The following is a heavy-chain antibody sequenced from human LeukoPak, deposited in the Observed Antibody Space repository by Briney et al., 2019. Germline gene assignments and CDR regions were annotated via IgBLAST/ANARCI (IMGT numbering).Heavy chain of an antibody. D-gene: IGHD4-17*01. J-gene: IGHJ1*01. Sequence: GGSLRLSCAASGFTFSSYAMSWVRQAPGKGLEGVSSIRSGGNTYYADSVKGRFTISRDNSKNTLFLQLNSLRAEDTAVYFCSKDFTVTTVGYFHYWGQGTLVTVSS. CDR1: GFTFSSYA. CDR3: SKDFTVTTVGYFHY. CDR2: IRSGGNT. V-gene: IGHV3-23*01.